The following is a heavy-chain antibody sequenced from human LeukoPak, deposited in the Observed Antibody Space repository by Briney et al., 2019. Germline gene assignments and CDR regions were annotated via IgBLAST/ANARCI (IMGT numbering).Heavy chain of an antibody. Sequence: PGGSLRLSCAASGFTFSSYAMSWVRQAPGKGLEWVAFIRFDGSNKYYADSVKGRFTISRDNSKNTLYLQMNSLRAEDTAVYYCAKGPSGYDLFFDYWGQGTLVTVSS. CDR3: AKGPSGYDLFFDY. J-gene: IGHJ4*02. CDR2: IRFDGSNK. V-gene: IGHV3-30*02. CDR1: GFTFSSYA. D-gene: IGHD5-12*01.